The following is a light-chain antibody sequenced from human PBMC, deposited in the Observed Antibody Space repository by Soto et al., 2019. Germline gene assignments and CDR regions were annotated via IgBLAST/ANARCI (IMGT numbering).Light chain of an antibody. CDR3: QQYNNWPLT. J-gene: IGKJ4*01. V-gene: IGKV3-15*01. Sequence: EIVMTQSPATLSVSPGARDTLSCRASQSVSSNLAWYQQKPGQAPRLLIYGASTRATGIPARFGGSGSGTEFTLTISSLQSEDFAVYYCQQYNNWPLTFGGGTKVDIK. CDR2: GAS. CDR1: QSVSSN.